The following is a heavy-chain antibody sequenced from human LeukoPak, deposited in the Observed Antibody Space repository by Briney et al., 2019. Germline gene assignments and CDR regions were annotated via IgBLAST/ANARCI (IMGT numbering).Heavy chain of an antibody. CDR2: IYYSGST. J-gene: IGHJ3*02. CDR1: VGSISSYY. CDR3: ARYIVSYPHDAFDI. Sequence: SETLSLTCTVSVGSISSYYWSWIRQPPGKGLEWIGYIYYSGSTSYNPSLKSRVTISVDTSKKQFSLKLSSVTAADTAFYYCARYIVSYPHDAFDIWGQGTMVTVSS. D-gene: IGHD1-26*01. V-gene: IGHV4-59*01.